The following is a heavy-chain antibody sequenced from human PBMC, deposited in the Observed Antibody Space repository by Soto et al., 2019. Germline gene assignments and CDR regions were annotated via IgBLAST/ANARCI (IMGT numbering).Heavy chain of an antibody. D-gene: IGHD3-3*01. CDR3: ARSFRGMSYDFWSGYHYYYGMDV. CDR2: INHSGST. V-gene: IGHV4-34*01. CDR1: GGSFSGYY. J-gene: IGHJ6*02. Sequence: LSLTCAVYGGSFSGYYWSWIRQPPGKGLEWIGEINHSGSTNYNPSLKSRVTISVDTSKNQFSLKLSSVTAADTAVYYCARSFRGMSYDFWSGYHYYYGMDVWGQGTTVTVSS.